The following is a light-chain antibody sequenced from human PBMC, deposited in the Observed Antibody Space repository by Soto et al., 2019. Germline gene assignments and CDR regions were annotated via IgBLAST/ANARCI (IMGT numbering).Light chain of an antibody. Sequence: EVLMTQSPATLSVSPGDRATLSCRASQSINSNLAWYQQQPGQAPRLLIYAASTRATAVPDRFSGSGSGTDFTLTITSLQSEDFTVYSCLQYHNLWAFGQGTKVDIK. CDR3: LQYHNLWA. CDR1: QSINSN. V-gene: IGKV3-15*01. CDR2: AAS. J-gene: IGKJ1*01.